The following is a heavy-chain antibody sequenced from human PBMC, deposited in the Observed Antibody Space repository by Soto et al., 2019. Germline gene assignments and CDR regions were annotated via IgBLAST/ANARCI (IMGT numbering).Heavy chain of an antibody. CDR3: ARGAINYYQEDV. Sequence: PGGSLRLSCAASGFTFSDYWMHWVRQAPGKGLEWVSRIKRDGSTTNYADSVKGRFTISRDNAKNTLYLEMNSLRVEDTADYYCARGAINYYQEDVWGKGTTVTVSS. CDR2: IKRDGSTT. V-gene: IGHV3-74*01. J-gene: IGHJ6*03. CDR1: GFTFSDYW.